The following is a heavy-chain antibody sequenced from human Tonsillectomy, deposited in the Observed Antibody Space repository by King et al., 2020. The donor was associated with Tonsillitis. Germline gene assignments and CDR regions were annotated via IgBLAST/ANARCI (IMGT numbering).Heavy chain of an antibody. CDR3: ARVRGCSWSCSGGSRLYHYYYYGMDF. D-gene: IGHD2-15*01. CDR1: GFTFSSYS. CDR2: ISSSSSTI. V-gene: IGHV3-48*02. J-gene: IGHJ6*02. Sequence: VQLVESGGGLVQPGGSLRLSCAASGFTFSSYSMNWVRQAPGKGLEWVSYISSSSSTIYYADSVKGRFTISRDNDKNSQYLQMNSLRDEDTAVYYCARVRGCSWSCSGGSRLYHYYYYGMDFWGQGTTVTVSS.